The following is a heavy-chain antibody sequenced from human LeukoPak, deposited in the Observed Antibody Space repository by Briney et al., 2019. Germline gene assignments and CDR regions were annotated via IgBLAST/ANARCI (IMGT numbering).Heavy chain of an antibody. CDR3: ARDLAFFALSL. CDR2: IDYYGRKT. J-gene: IGHJ4*02. CDR1: GFIFSNYG. D-gene: IGHD3/OR15-3a*01. Sequence: HPGGCLRLSCAASGFIFSNYGMHWLRQAPGKGPEWVTGIDYYGRKTYYADSVKGRFTLSRDDSKSTLYLQMNSLRSEDTAVYYCARDLAFFALSLGGRGTLVTVSS. V-gene: IGHV3-30*12.